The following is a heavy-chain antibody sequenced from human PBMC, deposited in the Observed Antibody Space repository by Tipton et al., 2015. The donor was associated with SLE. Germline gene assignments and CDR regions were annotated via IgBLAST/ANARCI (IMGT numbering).Heavy chain of an antibody. J-gene: IGHJ3*02. CDR2: IYTSGST. Sequence: TLSLTCTVSGGSISRGRYYWSCIRQPAGKGLGWIGYIYTSGSTNYNPSLKSRVTISVDTSKNQFSLKLSSVTAADTAVYYCARDLDYGATDACDIWGQGTRDSV. CDR1: GGSISRGRYY. D-gene: IGHD4/OR15-4a*01. V-gene: IGHV4-61*09. CDR3: ARDLDYGATDACDI.